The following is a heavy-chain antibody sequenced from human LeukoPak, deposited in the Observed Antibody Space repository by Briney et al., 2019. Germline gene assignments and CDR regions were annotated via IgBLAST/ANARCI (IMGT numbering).Heavy chain of an antibody. CDR3: ASPPITQVVTQYFQH. V-gene: IGHV1-69*13. CDR1: GGTFSSYA. D-gene: IGHD3-22*01. CDR2: IIPIFGTA. J-gene: IGHJ1*01. Sequence: SVKVSCKASGGTFSSYAISWVRQAPGQGLEWMGGIIPIFGTANYAQKFQGRVTVTADESTSTAYMELSSLRSEDTAVYYCASPPITQVVTQYFQHWGQGTLVTISS.